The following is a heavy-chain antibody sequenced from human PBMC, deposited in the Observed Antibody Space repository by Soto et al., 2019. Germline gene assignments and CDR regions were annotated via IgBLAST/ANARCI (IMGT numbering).Heavy chain of an antibody. D-gene: IGHD2-21*02. CDR2: INPSGGST. V-gene: IGHV1-46*01. J-gene: IGHJ3*02. CDR1: GYTFTSYY. CDR3: ARLYCGGDCYPNDAFDI. Sequence: VKVSCKASGYTFTSYYMHWVRQAPGQGLEWMGIINPSGGSTSYAQKFQGRVTMTRDTSTSTVYMELSSLRSEDTAVYYCARLYCGGDCYPNDAFDIWGQGTMVTVSS.